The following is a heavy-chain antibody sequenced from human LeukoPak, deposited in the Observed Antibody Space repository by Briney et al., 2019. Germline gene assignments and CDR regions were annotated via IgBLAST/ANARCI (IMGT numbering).Heavy chain of an antibody. D-gene: IGHD3-16*02. V-gene: IGHV1-18*01. J-gene: IGHJ4*02. Sequence: ASVKVSCKASGYTFTSYGISWVRQAPGQGLEWMGWISAYNGNTNYAQKLQGRVTMTTDTSTSTAYMELRSLRSDDTAVYYCARDSNVWGSYRYSYFDYWGQGTLVTVSS. CDR3: ARDSNVWGSYRYSYFDY. CDR1: GYTFTSYG. CDR2: ISAYNGNT.